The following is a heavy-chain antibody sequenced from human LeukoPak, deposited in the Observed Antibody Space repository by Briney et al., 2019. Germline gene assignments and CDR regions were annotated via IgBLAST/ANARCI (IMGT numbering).Heavy chain of an antibody. CDR2: ISGTGNTK. D-gene: IGHD4-23*01. CDR1: GFTFSSYS. J-gene: IGHJ4*02. V-gene: IGHV3-48*04. CDR3: ARPRYGGNSGEFDS. Sequence: GGSLRLSCAASGFTFSSYSMNWVRQAPGKGLEWASYISGTGNTKYYADSVKGRYTISRDNAKNSLFLQMNSLRVEDAAVYYYARPRYGGNSGEFDSWGQGTLVTVSS.